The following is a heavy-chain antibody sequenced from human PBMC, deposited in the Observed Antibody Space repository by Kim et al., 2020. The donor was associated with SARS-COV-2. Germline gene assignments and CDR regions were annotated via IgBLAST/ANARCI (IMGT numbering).Heavy chain of an antibody. Sequence: LETLSLTCTVSGGSISSYYWSWIRQPPGKGLEWIGYIYYSGSTNYNPSLKSRVTISVDTSKNQFSLKLSSVTAADTAVYYCARVKRWLQKRAAFDIWGQGTMVTVSS. V-gene: IGHV4-59*01. J-gene: IGHJ3*02. CDR1: GGSISSYY. CDR3: ARVKRWLQKRAAFDI. CDR2: IYYSGST. D-gene: IGHD5-12*01.